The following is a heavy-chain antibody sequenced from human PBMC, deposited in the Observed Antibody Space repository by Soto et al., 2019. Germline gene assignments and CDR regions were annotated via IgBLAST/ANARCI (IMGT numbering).Heavy chain of an antibody. CDR3: ANPGIWFGELGSWFHP. V-gene: IGHV3-23*01. D-gene: IGHD3-10*01. CDR1: GFTFSSYA. CDR2: ISGSGGST. Sequence: EVQLLESGGGLVQPGGSLRLSCAASGFTFSSYAMSWVRQAPGKGLEWVSAISGSGGSTYYADSVKGRFTISRDNSKNTLHLQTNSLRAEATAVYYCANPGIWFGELGSWFHPWGQGTLVTVSS. J-gene: IGHJ5*02.